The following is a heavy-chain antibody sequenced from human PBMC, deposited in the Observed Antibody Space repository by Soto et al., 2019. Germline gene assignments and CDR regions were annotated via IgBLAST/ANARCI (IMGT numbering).Heavy chain of an antibody. J-gene: IGHJ5*02. Sequence: QVQLVQSGAEVKKPGSSVKVSCKASGGTFSSYAISWVRQAPGQGLEWMGGIIPIFGTANYAQKFQGRVTITADESTSTAYMELSSLRSEDTALYYCARVRPYCSGGSCYSMKPGGNWFDPWGQGTLVTVSS. CDR1: GGTFSSYA. CDR2: IIPIFGTA. D-gene: IGHD2-15*01. CDR3: ARVRPYCSGGSCYSMKPGGNWFDP. V-gene: IGHV1-69*12.